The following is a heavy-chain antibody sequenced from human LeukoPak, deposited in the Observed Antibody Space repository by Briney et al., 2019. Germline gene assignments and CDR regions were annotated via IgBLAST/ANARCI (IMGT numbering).Heavy chain of an antibody. CDR2: IYYSGST. CDR1: GGSISSGDYY. J-gene: IGHJ4*02. Sequence: SETQSLTCTVSGGSISSGDYYWSWIRQPPGKGLEWIGYIYYSGSTYYNPSLKSRVTISVDTSKNQFSLKLSSVTAADTAVYYCAREGVIRGGFDYWGQGTLVTVSS. CDR3: AREGVIRGGFDY. D-gene: IGHD3-10*01. V-gene: IGHV4-30-4*01.